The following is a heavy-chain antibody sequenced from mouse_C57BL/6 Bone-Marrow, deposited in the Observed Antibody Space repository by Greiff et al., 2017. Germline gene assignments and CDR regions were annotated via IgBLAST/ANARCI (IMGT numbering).Heavy chain of an antibody. CDR2: IYPRSGNT. CDR3: AGGWLPPY. CDR1: GYTFTSYG. J-gene: IGHJ3*01. D-gene: IGHD2-3*01. V-gene: IGHV1-81*01. Sequence: VQLQQSGPELVKPGASVKLSCKASGYTFTSYGISWVKQRTGQGLEWIGEIYPRSGNTYYNEKFKGKATLTADKSSSTAYMELRSLTSEDSAVYFCAGGWLPPYWGQGTLVTVSA.